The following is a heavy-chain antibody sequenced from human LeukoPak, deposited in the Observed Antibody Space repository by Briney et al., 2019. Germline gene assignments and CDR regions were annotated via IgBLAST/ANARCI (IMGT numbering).Heavy chain of an antibody. CDR1: GFTFSDYY. CDR3: SSTPFNENFDY. CDR2: ISSSGSTI. J-gene: IGHJ4*02. Sequence: PGGSLRLSCAASGFTFSDYYMSWIRQAPGKGLEWVSYISSSGSTIYYADSVKGRFTISRDNAKNSLYLQMNSLRAEDTAVYYCSSTPFNENFDYWGQRTLVTVSS. V-gene: IGHV3-11*04. D-gene: IGHD1-1*01.